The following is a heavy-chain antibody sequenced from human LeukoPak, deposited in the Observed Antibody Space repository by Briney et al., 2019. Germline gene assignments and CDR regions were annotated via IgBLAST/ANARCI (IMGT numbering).Heavy chain of an antibody. J-gene: IGHJ4*02. CDR2: ISDSGST. Sequence: SETLSLTCTVSGGSISSYYWSWIRQPPGKGLDWIAFISDSGSTYYNPSLKSRVTISLDTSKKQFSLKLTSVTAADTAVYYCARDFGPSRGFDYWGQGTLVTVSS. D-gene: IGHD3-10*01. V-gene: IGHV4-59*01. CDR1: GGSISSYY. CDR3: ARDFGPSRGFDY.